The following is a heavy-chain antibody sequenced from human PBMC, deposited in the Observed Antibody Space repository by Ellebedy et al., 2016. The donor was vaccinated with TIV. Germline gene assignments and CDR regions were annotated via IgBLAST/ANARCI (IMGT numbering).Heavy chain of an antibody. CDR3: ATGGRITIFDPFI. J-gene: IGHJ3*02. V-gene: IGHV3-15*01. CDR2: IKSKTDGETI. Sequence: GGSLRLXXAASGFTFNNAWMSWFRQAPGKGLEWVGRIKSKTDGETIDYAAPVKGRFTISRDDFRNTVYLQMNSLIIEDTGVYYCATGGRITIFDPFIWGQGTLVTVSS. D-gene: IGHD3-3*01. CDR1: GFTFNNAW.